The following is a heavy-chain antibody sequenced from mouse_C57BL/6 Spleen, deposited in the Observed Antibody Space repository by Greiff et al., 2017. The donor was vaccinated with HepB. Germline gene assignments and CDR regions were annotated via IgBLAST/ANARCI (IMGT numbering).Heavy chain of an antibody. CDR3: ARAGPPYYYGSSYWYFDV. V-gene: IGHV5-16*01. J-gene: IGHJ1*03. Sequence: EVKLMESEGGLVQPGSSMKLSCTASGFTFSDYYMAWVRQVPEKGLEWVANINYDGSSTYYLDSLKSRFIISRDNAKNILYLQMSSLKSEDTATYYCARAGPPYYYGSSYWYFDVWGTGTTVTVSS. D-gene: IGHD1-1*01. CDR1: GFTFSDYY. CDR2: INYDGSST.